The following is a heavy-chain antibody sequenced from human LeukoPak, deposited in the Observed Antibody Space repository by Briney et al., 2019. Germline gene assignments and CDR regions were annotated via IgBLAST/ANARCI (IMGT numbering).Heavy chain of an antibody. J-gene: IGHJ4*02. CDR3: AKPELLWFGEFNYDY. CDR1: GLTFSSYG. V-gene: IGHV3-30*02. Sequence: GGSLRLSCAASGLTFSSYGMHWVRQAPGKGLEWVAFIRYDGSNKYYADSVKGRFTISRDNSKNTLYLQMNSLRAEDTAVYYCAKPELLWFGEFNYDYWGQGTLVTVSS. CDR2: IRYDGSNK. D-gene: IGHD3-10*01.